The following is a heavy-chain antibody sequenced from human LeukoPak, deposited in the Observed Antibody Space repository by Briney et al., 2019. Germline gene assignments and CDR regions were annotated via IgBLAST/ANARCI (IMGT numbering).Heavy chain of an antibody. CDR3: ARAVISFGGGIAKGFHC. CDR1: GGSMSTYY. CDR2: IYYSGSN. J-gene: IGHJ4*02. D-gene: IGHD3-16*02. Sequence: SETLSLTCTVSGGSMSTYYWSWLRQPPGKGLEWIGYIYYSGSNDYSPSLKSRANISGDTYMKQFSLSLRSVTAADTAIYYCARAVISFGGGIAKGFHCWGQGTLVTVSS. V-gene: IGHV4-59*01.